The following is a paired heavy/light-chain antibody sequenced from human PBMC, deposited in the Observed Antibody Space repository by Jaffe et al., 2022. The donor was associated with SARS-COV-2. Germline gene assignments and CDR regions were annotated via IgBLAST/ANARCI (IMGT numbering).Heavy chain of an antibody. V-gene: IGHV3-23*01. CDR3: AQDRSRGPTGYFDY. Sequence: EVQLLESGGGLVQPGGSLRLSCAASAFTFSTYAMSWVRQAPGKGLEWVSSISAFGDNTYYADSVKGRFTISRDNSKNTLYLQMNSLRAEDTAVYYCAQDRSRGPTGYFDYWGQGTLVTVSS. CDR1: AFTFSTYA. D-gene: IGHD4-17*01. J-gene: IGHJ4*02. CDR2: ISAFGDNT.
Light chain of an antibody. Sequence: QSALTQPASVSGSPGQSITISCTGTSSDVGGRYHYVSWYQQHPGKAPKLLIYDVTYRPSGVSNRFSGSKSGSTASLTISGLQSEDEADYYCSSYTASTTWVFGGGTQLTVL. CDR1: SSDVGGRYHY. CDR3: SSYTASTTWV. V-gene: IGLV2-14*03. CDR2: DVT. J-gene: IGLJ3*02.